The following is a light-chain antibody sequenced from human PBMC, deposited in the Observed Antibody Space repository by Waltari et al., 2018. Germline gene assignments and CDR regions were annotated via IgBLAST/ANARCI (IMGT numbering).Light chain of an antibody. Sequence: EIVLTQSPGTLSLSPGERAPLPCRASQSVSSNDLAWYQQKPGQAPRLLIYDAASRATGIPDRFSGSGSGTDFTLTISGLEPEDFAVYYCQQYDNSPFTFGPGTKVDI. CDR2: DAA. J-gene: IGKJ3*01. V-gene: IGKV3-20*01. CDR3: QQYDNSPFT. CDR1: QSVSSND.